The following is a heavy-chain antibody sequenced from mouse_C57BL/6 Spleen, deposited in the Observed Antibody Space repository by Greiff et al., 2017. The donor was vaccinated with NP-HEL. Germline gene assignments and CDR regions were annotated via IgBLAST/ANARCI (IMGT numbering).Heavy chain of an antibody. J-gene: IGHJ4*01. CDR1: GYTFTSYW. Sequence: QVQLQQPGAELVKPGASVKLSCKASGYTFTSYWMHWVKQRPGQGLEWIGMIHPNSGSTNYNEKFKSKATLTVDKSSSTAYMQLSSLTSEDSAVYYCARWDEYDEGAYYYAMDYWGQGTSVTVSS. CDR3: ARWDEYDEGAYYYAMDY. V-gene: IGHV1-64*01. D-gene: IGHD2-4*01. CDR2: IHPNSGST.